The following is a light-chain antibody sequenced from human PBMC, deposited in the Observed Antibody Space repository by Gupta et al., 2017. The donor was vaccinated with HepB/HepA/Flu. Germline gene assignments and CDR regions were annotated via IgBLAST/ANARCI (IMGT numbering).Light chain of an antibody. CDR2: GAS. CDR1: QSVSSSY. J-gene: IGKJ3*01. Sequence: EFVLTQSPGTLSLSPGERATLSCRTSQSVSSSYLAWYQQKPGQASRLLIYGASSRATGIPDRFSGSGSGTDFTLTISRLEPEDFAVYYCQKWGTFGPGTKVDIK. V-gene: IGKV3-20*01. CDR3: QKWGT.